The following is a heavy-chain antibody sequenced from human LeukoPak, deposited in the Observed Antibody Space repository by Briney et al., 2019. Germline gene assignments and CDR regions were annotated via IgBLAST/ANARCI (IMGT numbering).Heavy chain of an antibody. D-gene: IGHD1-26*01. CDR3: ANVEWPLDY. CDR1: GFTFSSYA. Sequence: PGGSLRLSCAASGFTFSSYAMSWLRPAPGKGLPWVSAISGSASNPYYAHSLKGRFTISRDNARKTLFLQMNSLRAQDHAVYYCANVEWPLDYWGQGTLVTVSS. J-gene: IGHJ4*02. V-gene: IGHV3-23*01. CDR2: ISGSASNP.